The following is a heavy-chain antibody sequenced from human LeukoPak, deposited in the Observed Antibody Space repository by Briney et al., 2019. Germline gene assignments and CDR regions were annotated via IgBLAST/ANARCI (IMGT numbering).Heavy chain of an antibody. D-gene: IGHD3-9*01. J-gene: IGHJ4*02. CDR2: ISSDGTTT. Sequence: PGGSLRLSCAASGFTLSKYWMHWVRQAPGKGLAWVTRISSDGTTTAYADSVKGRFTISRDSAKNMLYLQMNSLRVEDTAMCYCASPGDNYAILGLDYWGQGTLVTVSS. CDR1: GFTLSKYW. V-gene: IGHV3-74*01. CDR3: ASPGDNYAILGLDY.